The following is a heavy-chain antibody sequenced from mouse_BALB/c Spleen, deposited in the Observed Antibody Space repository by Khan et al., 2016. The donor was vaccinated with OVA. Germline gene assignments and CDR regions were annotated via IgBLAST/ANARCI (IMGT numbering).Heavy chain of an antibody. CDR2: IWSAGST. J-gene: IGHJ3*01. Sequence: QMQLEESGPGLVAPSQSLSITCTVSDFSLDNYSIHWIRQSPGKGLEWLGVIWSAGSTDYNAAFISRLTITKDNSRSQVFFQVNSLQPNDTAIYXCARRGYDYGRGALFAYWGQGTLVTVSA. V-gene: IGHV2-2*02. CDR1: DFSLDNYS. D-gene: IGHD2-4*01. CDR3: ARRGYDYGRGALFAY.